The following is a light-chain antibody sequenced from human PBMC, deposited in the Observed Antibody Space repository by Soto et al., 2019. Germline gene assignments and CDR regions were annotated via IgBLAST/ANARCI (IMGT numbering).Light chain of an antibody. V-gene: IGLV2-14*01. J-gene: IGLJ3*02. CDR1: SSDVGGYNY. CDR3: SSYTSSGTLGV. Sequence: QSALTQPASVSGSPGQSITISCPGNSSDVGGYNYVSWYQQHPGKAPKLMIYDVSNRPSGVSNRFAGAKSGNTASLTIYGLQAEDEADYYCSSYTSSGTLGVFGGGTKVTVL. CDR2: DVS.